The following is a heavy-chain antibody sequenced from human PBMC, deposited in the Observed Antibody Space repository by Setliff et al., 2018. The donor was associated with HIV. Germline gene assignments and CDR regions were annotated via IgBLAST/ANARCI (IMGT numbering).Heavy chain of an antibody. CDR1: NGSVSSNYYY. CDR2: VYYSGST. J-gene: IGHJ4*01. Sequence: TLSLTCTVSNGSVSSNYYYWGWIRQPPGKGLQWIGNVYYSGSTYYTPSFRGRVTISVDSSKNQFSLKLTSVTAADTAIYFCARRRKFGAAAAGPMDYWGQGTLVTVSS. V-gene: IGHV4-39*01. CDR3: ARRRKFGAAAAGPMDY. D-gene: IGHD6-13*01.